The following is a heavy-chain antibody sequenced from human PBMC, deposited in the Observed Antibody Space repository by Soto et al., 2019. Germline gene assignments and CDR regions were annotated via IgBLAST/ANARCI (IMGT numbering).Heavy chain of an antibody. CDR2: ISAGGDGT. D-gene: IGHD6-13*01. V-gene: IGHV3-23*01. Sequence: GGSLRLSCEASGFPFGNYHMSWVRQAPGKGLEWVAGISAGGDGTTYADSVKGRFTISRDNSRNTLYLQMNSLRAEDTAVYYCAKGTDNADSSWYFYYYYYGMDVWGQGTTVTVSS. CDR3: AKGTDNADSSWYFYYYYYGMDV. J-gene: IGHJ6*02. CDR1: GFPFGNYH.